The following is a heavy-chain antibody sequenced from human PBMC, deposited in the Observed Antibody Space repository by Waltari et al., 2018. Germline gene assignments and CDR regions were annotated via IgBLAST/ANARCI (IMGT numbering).Heavy chain of an antibody. J-gene: IGHJ3*02. CDR1: GGSISSYY. CDR2: IYTSGST. CDR3: ARDPHYCSGGSCYPGDAFDI. V-gene: IGHV4-4*07. Sequence: QVQLQESGPGLVKPSATLSLTCTVSGGSISSYYWSWIRQPAGKGSEWIGRIYTSGSTNYNPSLKSRVTMSVDTSKNQFSLKLSSVTAADTAVYYCARDPHYCSGGSCYPGDAFDIWGQGTMVTVSS. D-gene: IGHD2-15*01.